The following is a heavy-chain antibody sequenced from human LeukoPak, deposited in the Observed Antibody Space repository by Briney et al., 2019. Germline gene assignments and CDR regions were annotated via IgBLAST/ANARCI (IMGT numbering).Heavy chain of an antibody. D-gene: IGHD2-2*01. Sequence: ASVKVSCKASGYTFTSYGISWVRQAPGQGLERMGWISAYNGNTNYAQKLQGRVTMTTDTSTSTAYMELRSLRSDDTAVYCCARVGVVVVPAAVGRTQLWFDPWGQGTLVTVSS. CDR3: ARVGVVVVPAAVGRTQLWFDP. J-gene: IGHJ5*02. CDR1: GYTFTSYG. V-gene: IGHV1-18*01. CDR2: ISAYNGNT.